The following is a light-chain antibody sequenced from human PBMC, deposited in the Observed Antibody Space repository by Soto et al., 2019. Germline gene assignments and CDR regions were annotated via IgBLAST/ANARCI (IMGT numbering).Light chain of an antibody. J-gene: IGLJ1*01. Sequence: QSALTQPPSASGSPGQSVTISCTGTSIDVGGYNYVSWYQQHPGKAPKLMIYEVSKRPSGVPDRFSGSKSGNTASLTVSGLQAEDEADYYCSSYAGSTPYVFGTGTKVTVL. CDR3: SSYAGSTPYV. CDR2: EVS. V-gene: IGLV2-8*01. CDR1: SIDVGGYNY.